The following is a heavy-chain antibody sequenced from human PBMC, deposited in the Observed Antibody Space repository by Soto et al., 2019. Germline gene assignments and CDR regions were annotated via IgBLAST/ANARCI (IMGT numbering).Heavy chain of an antibody. Sequence: EVQLVESGGGQVKPGGSLRLSCAASGVTFSSFSFNWVRQAPGKGLEWVSFILSSSGSIYYADSVKDRFTISRDNATNSVYLQQNSLKHADTAGYYCARDTGEQRVRRGCYCYYMGVWCKWTTVTVS. CDR2: ILSSSGSI. D-gene: IGHD6-6*01. CDR3: ARDTGEQRVRRGCYCYYMGV. J-gene: IGHJ6*03. CDR1: GVTFSSFS. V-gene: IGHV3-21*01.